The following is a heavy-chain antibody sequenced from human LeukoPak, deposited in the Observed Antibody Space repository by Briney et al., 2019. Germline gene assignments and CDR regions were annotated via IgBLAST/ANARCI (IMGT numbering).Heavy chain of an antibody. Sequence: SESLSLTCTVSGDSISNFYWSWVRQPPGKALEWGGYVHFSGSTNHNPSLKSRVPISVATSNNQFSLKLNSVTAADTASYYCARGYYDSRGYSSPFDFWGRGTLVTVSS. D-gene: IGHD3-22*01. CDR1: GDSISNFY. CDR3: ARGYYDSRGYSSPFDF. V-gene: IGHV4-59*08. CDR2: VHFSGST. J-gene: IGHJ4*02.